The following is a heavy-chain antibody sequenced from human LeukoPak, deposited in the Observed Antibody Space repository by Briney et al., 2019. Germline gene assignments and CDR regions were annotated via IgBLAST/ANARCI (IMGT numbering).Heavy chain of an antibody. CDR2: ISSSSTI. J-gene: IGHJ4*02. CDR3: ARDRATPHFDY. CDR1: GFTFSSYS. Sequence: GGSLRLSCAASGFTFSSYSMNWVRQAPGKGLEWVSYISSSSTIYYADSVKGRFTISRDNAKNSLYLQMNSLRAEDTAVYYCARDRATPHFDYWGQGTLVTVSS. D-gene: IGHD3-10*01. V-gene: IGHV3-48*04.